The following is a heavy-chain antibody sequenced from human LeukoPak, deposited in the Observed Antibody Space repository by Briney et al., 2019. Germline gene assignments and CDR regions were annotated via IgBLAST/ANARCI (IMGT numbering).Heavy chain of an antibody. Sequence: PGGSLRLSCAVSGFTFTNAWMNWVRQVPGKGLEWVGRIKSKPDGGTTDCAAPVKGRFTISRDDSKNTLYLQLNSLKTEDTAVYYCTTSWYWGQGTLVTVSS. CDR3: TTSWY. J-gene: IGHJ4*02. CDR1: GFTFTNAW. V-gene: IGHV3-15*01. CDR2: IKSKPDGGTT. D-gene: IGHD6-6*01.